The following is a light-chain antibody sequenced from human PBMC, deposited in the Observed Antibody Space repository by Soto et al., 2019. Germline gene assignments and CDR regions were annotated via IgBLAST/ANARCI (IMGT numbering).Light chain of an antibody. Sequence: DIQMTQSPSSLSASVGDRVTITFRASQSITNWLAWYQQKPGKAPKLLIYDASSLESGVPSRFSGGGFGTEFTLTINSLQPDDFATYYCQQYNTYSTFGQGTKVDI. V-gene: IGKV1-5*01. CDR3: QQYNTYST. CDR1: QSITNW. CDR2: DAS. J-gene: IGKJ1*01.